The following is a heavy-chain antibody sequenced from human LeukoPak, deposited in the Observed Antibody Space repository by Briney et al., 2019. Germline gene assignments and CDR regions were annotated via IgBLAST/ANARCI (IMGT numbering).Heavy chain of an antibody. J-gene: IGHJ4*02. CDR1: GFTFSGHW. D-gene: IGHD4-17*01. Sequence: GGSLRLSCVASGFTFSGHWMTWVRQAPGKGLEWVVNINPDGGDKFYVDSVKGRFTASRDNARNSLYLRMDSLRAADTAVYYCARLKGTTSVFDYWGQGTLVTVAS. CDR3: ARLKGTTSVFDY. CDR2: INPDGGDK. V-gene: IGHV3-7*03.